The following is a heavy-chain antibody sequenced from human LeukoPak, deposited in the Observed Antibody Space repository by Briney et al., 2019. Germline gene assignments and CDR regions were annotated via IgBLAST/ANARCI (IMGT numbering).Heavy chain of an antibody. D-gene: IGHD3-22*01. J-gene: IGHJ4*02. CDR3: ARVSYDSSGYYSQDDY. CDR1: GGSISSGGYY. Sequence: SETLSLTCTVSGGSISSGGYYWSWIRQHPGKGLEWIGYIYYSGIAYYNPSLKTRVTISVDPSKNRFSLKLSSVTAADTAVYYCARVSYDSSGYYSQDDYWGQGTLVTVSS. V-gene: IGHV4-31*03. CDR2: IYYSGIA.